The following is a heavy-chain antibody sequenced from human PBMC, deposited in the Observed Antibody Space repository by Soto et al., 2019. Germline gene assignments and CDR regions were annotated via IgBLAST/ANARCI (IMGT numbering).Heavy chain of an antibody. V-gene: IGHV4-34*01. CDR3: ARAAYYDFWSGYFVSTPNWFDP. CDR1: GGSFSGYY. D-gene: IGHD3-3*01. J-gene: IGHJ5*02. CDR2: INHSGST. Sequence: PSETLSLTCAVYGGSFSGYYWSWIRQPPGKGLEWSGEINHSGSTNYNPSLKSRVTISVDTSKNQFSLKLSSVTAADTAVYYCARAAYYDFWSGYFVSTPNWFDPWGQGTLVTVSS.